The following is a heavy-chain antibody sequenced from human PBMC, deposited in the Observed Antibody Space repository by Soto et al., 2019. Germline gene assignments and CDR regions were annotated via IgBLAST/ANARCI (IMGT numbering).Heavy chain of an antibody. D-gene: IGHD3-3*01. Sequence: ASVKVSCKASGYTFTIYGISWVRQAPGQGLEWMGWISAYNGNTNYAQKLQGRVTMTTDTSTSTAYMELRSLRSDDTAVYYCARGYDFWSGYHNFDYWGQGTLVTVSS. CDR2: ISAYNGNT. CDR1: GYTFTIYG. V-gene: IGHV1-18*01. J-gene: IGHJ4*02. CDR3: ARGYDFWSGYHNFDY.